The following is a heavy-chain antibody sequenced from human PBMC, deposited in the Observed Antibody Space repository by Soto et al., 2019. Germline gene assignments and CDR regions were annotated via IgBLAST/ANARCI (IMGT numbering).Heavy chain of an antibody. Sequence: SETLSLTCTVSGGSISSYYWSWIRQPPGKGLEWIGYIYYSGSTNYNPSLKSRVTISVDTSKNQFSLKLSSVTAADTAVYYCAREGLGSSSSVGYNYWGQGTLVTVSS. V-gene: IGHV4-59*01. J-gene: IGHJ4*02. CDR3: AREGLGSSSSVGYNY. CDR2: IYYSGST. CDR1: GGSISSYY. D-gene: IGHD6-6*01.